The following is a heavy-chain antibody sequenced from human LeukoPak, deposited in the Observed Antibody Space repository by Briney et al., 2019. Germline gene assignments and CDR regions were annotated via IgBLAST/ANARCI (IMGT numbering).Heavy chain of an antibody. CDR1: APSISSGTSY. D-gene: IGHD2-2*01. CDR2: IYTSGCI. J-gene: IGHJ6*03. CDR3: ARMPAAVNYYYHDVDV. V-gene: IGHV4-61*02. Sequence: SQTLSPTRPLAAPSISSGTSYCGWLRHPAGNGLDWIGRIYTSGCINYNPSLKSRVTISVDTSKNQFSLKLRSVTSADTAVDYCARMPAAVNYYYHDVDVWGKGTMVTVSS.